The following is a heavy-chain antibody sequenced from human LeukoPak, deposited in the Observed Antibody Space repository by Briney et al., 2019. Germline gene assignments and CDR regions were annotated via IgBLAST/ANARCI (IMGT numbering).Heavy chain of an antibody. D-gene: IGHD3-22*01. CDR3: ASYPDYYDSSGYFDY. V-gene: IGHV4-39*01. CDR2: IYYSGST. J-gene: IGHJ4*02. Sequence: WVRQVPGKGLEWIGSIYYSGSTYYNPSLMSRVTISVDTSKNQFSLKLSSVAAADTAVYYCASYPDYYDSSGYFDYWGQGTLVTVSA.